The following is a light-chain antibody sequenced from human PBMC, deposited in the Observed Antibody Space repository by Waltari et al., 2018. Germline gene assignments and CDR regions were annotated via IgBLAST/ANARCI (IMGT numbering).Light chain of an antibody. CDR2: CAS. CDR1: QNVATK. V-gene: IGKV3-15*01. J-gene: IGKJ2*02. CDR3: QQYHSWPPCT. Sequence: CRASQNVATKLAWFQQKPGQAPRLLIYCASTRAPGAPVRFSSSGSWTEFTLTITNLQFEDSALFFCQQYHSWPPCTFGQGTKLEIK.